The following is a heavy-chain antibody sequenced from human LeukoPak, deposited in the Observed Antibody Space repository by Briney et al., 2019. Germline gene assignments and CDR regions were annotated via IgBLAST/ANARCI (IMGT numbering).Heavy chain of an antibody. J-gene: IGHJ4*02. CDR3: ARASEFWFGEMGDY. D-gene: IGHD3-10*01. CDR2: VYYSGNI. CDR1: GSMSDYY. Sequence: SETLSLTCTVSGSMSDYYWGWIRQPPGEGLEWIGTVYYSGNIYYNPSLKSRVTISIDPPKNQFSVRLRSVTAADTAVYYCARASEFWFGEMGDYWGQGSQVTVSS. V-gene: IGHV4-39*07.